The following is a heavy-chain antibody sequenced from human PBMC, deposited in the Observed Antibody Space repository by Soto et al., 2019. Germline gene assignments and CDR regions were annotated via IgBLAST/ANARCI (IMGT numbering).Heavy chain of an antibody. CDR1: GGSISSYY. V-gene: IGHV4-59*01. D-gene: IGHD3-22*01. CDR2: IYYSGST. J-gene: IGHJ2*01. Sequence: QVQLQESGPGLVKPSETLSLTCTVSGGSISSYYWSWIRQPPGKGLEWIGYIYYSGSTNYNPSLKSRGTISVDTSKNQFSLKLSSVTAADTAVYYCARHYPPYYYDSSGGRYFDLWGRGTLVTVSS. CDR3: ARHYPPYYYDSSGGRYFDL.